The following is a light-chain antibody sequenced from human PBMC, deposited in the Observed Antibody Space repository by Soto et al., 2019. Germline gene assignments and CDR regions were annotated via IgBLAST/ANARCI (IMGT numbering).Light chain of an antibody. J-gene: IGKJ2*01. CDR3: QQYNNWPRT. V-gene: IGKV3-15*01. Sequence: EIVMTQSPDTLSVSPGEKATLSCRASQSVSSSLAWYQQRPGQAPRLLIYGASTRATGIPARFSGSGTGTEFTLTIRSLESEELAAYYCQQYNNWPRTVGQGTKLEIK. CDR2: GAS. CDR1: QSVSSS.